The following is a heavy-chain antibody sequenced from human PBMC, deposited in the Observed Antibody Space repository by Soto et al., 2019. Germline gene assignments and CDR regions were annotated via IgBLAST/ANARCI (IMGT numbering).Heavy chain of an antibody. J-gene: IGHJ4*02. CDR2: INHSGST. D-gene: IGHD5-12*01. Sequence: QVQLQQWGAGLLKPSETLSLTCAVYGGSFSGYYWSWIRQPPGKGLEWIGEINHSGSTNYNPSLKSRVTISVDTSKNQFSLKLSSVTAADTAVYYCARGGNSGYAVWGQGTLASVSS. CDR1: GGSFSGYY. V-gene: IGHV4-34*01. CDR3: ARGGNSGYAV.